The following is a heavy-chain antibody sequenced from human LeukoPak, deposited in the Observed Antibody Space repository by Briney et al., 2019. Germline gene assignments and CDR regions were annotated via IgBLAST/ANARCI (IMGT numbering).Heavy chain of an antibody. Sequence: GGSLRLSCAASGFTFSSYGIHWVRQAPGKGLEWVALISYDGSKKYYADSVKGRFTISRDNSKKTLDLQMNGLRVEDTAVYYCARDVSGHYSFDYWGQGTLVTVSS. D-gene: IGHD3-22*01. CDR1: GFTFSSYG. CDR3: ARDVSGHYSFDY. J-gene: IGHJ4*02. CDR2: ISYDGSKK. V-gene: IGHV3-30*01.